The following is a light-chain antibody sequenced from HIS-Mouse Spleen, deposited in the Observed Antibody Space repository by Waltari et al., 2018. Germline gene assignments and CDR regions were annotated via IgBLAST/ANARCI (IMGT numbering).Light chain of an antibody. CDR1: SSNIGAGYD. J-gene: IGLJ2*01. CDR2: GTS. Sequence: QSVLTQPPSVSGAPVQRVTISCTGSSSNIGAGYDVHWYQQLPGTAPKLLIYGTSNRPSGVPDGFAGSKSGTSASLAITGLQAEDEADYYCQSYDSSVVFGGGTKLTVL. CDR3: QSYDSSVV. V-gene: IGLV1-40*01.